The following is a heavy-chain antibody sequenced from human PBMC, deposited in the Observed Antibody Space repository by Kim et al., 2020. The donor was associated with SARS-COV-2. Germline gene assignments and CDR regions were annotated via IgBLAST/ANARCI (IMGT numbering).Heavy chain of an antibody. V-gene: IGHV1-3*01. J-gene: IGHJ4*02. CDR3: ARGAKKKTYDSSGYHDY. D-gene: IGHD3-22*01. Sequence: FQGRVTITRDTSASTAYMELSSLRSEDTAVYYCARGAKKKTYDSSGYHDYWGQGTLVTVSS.